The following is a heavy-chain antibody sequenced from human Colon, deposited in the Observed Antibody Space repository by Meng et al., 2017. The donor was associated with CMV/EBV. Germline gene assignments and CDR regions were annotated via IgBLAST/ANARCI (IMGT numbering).Heavy chain of an antibody. CDR2: IRSKANSYAT. V-gene: IGHV3-73*01. CDR1: GFTFSGSA. CDR3: ASSKDRFLEEGWFDP. D-gene: IGHD3-3*01. J-gene: IGHJ5*02. Sequence: GGSLRLSCAASGFTFSGSAMHWVRQAYGKGLEWVGRIRSKANSYATAYAASVKGRFTISRDDSKNTAYLQMNSLKTEDTAVYYCASSKDRFLEEGWFDPWGQGTLVTVSS.